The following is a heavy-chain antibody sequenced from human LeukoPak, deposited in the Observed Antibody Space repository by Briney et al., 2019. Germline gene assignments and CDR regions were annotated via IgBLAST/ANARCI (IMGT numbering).Heavy chain of an antibody. CDR2: INHSGST. D-gene: IGHD2-15*01. CDR3: ALGQGARIVVVVAATNNWFDP. J-gene: IGHJ5*02. V-gene: IGHV4-34*01. Sequence: SETLSLTCAVYGGSFSGYYWSWIRQPPGKGLEWIGEINHSGSTNYNPSLKSRVTISVDTSKNQFSLKLSSVTAADTAVYYCALGQGARIVVVVAATNNWFDPWGQGTLVTVSS. CDR1: GGSFSGYY.